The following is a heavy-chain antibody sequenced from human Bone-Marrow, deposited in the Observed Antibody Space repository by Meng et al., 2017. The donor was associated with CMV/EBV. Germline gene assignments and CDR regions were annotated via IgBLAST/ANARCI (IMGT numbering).Heavy chain of an antibody. Sequence: GGSLRLSCVVSGFSFSNHAMHWVRQAPGKGLEWVTLITDDGSNAYYADSVKGRLTISRDNSNNSLYLQMNRLRAEDTAVYYCEKDSRSKENYYGMDVWGQGTTVTGSS. D-gene: IGHD6-13*01. V-gene: IGHV3-30*04. CDR2: ITDDGSNA. J-gene: IGHJ6*02. CDR1: GFSFSNHA. CDR3: EKDSRSKENYYGMDV.